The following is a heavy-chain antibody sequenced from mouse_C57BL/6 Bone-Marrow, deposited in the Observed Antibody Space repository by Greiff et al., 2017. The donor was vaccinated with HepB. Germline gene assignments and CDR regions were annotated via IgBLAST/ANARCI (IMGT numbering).Heavy chain of an antibody. Sequence: EVQGVESGGGLVKPGGSLKLSCAASRFTFSSYTMSWVRQTPEKRLEWVATISGGGGNTYYPDSVKGRFTISRDNAKNTLYLQMSSLRSEDTALYYCARPYYSNPFAYWGQGTLVTVSA. CDR3: ARPYYSNPFAY. D-gene: IGHD2-5*01. V-gene: IGHV5-9*01. CDR1: RFTFSSYT. J-gene: IGHJ3*01. CDR2: ISGGGGNT.